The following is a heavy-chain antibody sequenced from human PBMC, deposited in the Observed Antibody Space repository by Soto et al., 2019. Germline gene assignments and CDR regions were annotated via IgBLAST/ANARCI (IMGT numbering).Heavy chain of an antibody. D-gene: IGHD3-22*01. CDR3: AADLGYYYDSSGSRVFDY. CDR1: GFTFTSSA. J-gene: IGHJ4*02. Sequence: GASVKVSCKASGFTFTSSAVQWVRQARGQRLEWIGRIVVGSGNTNYAQKFQERVTITRDMSTSTAYMELSSLRSEDTAVYYCAADLGYYYDSSGSRVFDYWGQGTLVTVSS. CDR2: IVVGSGNT. V-gene: IGHV1-58*01.